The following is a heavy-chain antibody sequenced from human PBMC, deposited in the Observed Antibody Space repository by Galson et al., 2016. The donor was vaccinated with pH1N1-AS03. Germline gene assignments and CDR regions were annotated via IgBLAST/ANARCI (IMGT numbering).Heavy chain of an antibody. J-gene: IGHJ4*02. CDR1: GGSFSGYH. Sequence: SETLSLTCAVYGGSFSGYHWSWIRQSPGKGLEWIGEINDSGSTNYNPSLKSRVTISINTSKIQFSLNLSSVTAADTAVYYCARKRYYANFDYWGQGTLVIVSS. D-gene: IGHD1-26*01. CDR2: INDSGST. V-gene: IGHV4-34*01. CDR3: ARKRYYANFDY.